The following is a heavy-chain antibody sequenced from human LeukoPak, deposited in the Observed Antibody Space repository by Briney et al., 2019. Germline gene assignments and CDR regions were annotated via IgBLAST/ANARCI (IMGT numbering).Heavy chain of an antibody. J-gene: IGHJ4*02. V-gene: IGHV4-4*07. CDR2: KHTSGST. Sequence: SETLSHTCTFSGGSISSYYWSWIRQPAGKGLEWIGRKHTSGSTNYNPSLKSRVTMSVDTSKNQFSLKLSSVTAADTAVYYCARDRYYYDSSGYLFDYWGQGTLVTVSS. CDR3: ARDRYYYDSSGYLFDY. D-gene: IGHD3-22*01. CDR1: GGSISSYY.